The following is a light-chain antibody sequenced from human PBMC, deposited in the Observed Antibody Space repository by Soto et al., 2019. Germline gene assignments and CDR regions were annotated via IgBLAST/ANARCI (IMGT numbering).Light chain of an antibody. CDR3: QSYDSSQNRV. V-gene: IGLV1-40*01. CDR1: SCNIGANYY. CDR2: GYN. Sequence: QSVLSQPPSVSGAPGKRITISCTGSSCNIGANYYVHWYRQVTGTAPKLLISGYNNRPSGVPDRFSGSKSGTSASLAITSLKADAEADYYCQSYDSSQNRVFGTGNKITVL. J-gene: IGLJ1*01.